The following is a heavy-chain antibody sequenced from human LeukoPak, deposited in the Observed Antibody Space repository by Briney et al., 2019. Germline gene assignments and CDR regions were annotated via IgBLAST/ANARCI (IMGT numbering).Heavy chain of an antibody. J-gene: IGHJ4*02. CDR2: INSDGSST. CDR1: GFTFSSYW. CDR3: VKDLGRYRNNCFDY. D-gene: IGHD1-26*01. Sequence: GGSLRLSCAASGFTFSSYWMHWVRQAPGKGLVWVSRINSDGSSTNYADSVKGRFTISRDDSKNTLYLQMNSLRAEDTAVYYCVKDLGRYRNNCFDYWGQGTLVTVSS. V-gene: IGHV3-74*01.